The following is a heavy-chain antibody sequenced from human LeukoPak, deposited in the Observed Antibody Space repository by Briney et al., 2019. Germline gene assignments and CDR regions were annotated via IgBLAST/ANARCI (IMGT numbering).Heavy chain of an antibody. V-gene: IGHV1-2*02. Sequence: GASVKVSCKASGYTFTGYYMHWVRQAPGQGLEWMGWINPNSGGTNYAQKFQGRVTMTRDTSISTAYMELSRLRSDDTAVYYCARVRDIVVVPAALDYYYGMDVWGQGTTVTVSS. D-gene: IGHD2-2*01. CDR3: ARVRDIVVVPAALDYYYGMDV. CDR2: INPNSGGT. J-gene: IGHJ6*02. CDR1: GYTFTGYY.